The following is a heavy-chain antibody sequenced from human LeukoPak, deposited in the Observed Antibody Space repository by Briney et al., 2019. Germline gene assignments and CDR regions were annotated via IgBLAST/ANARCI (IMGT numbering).Heavy chain of an antibody. CDR3: ARVFRDGDFDY. J-gene: IGHJ4*02. Sequence: ASVKVSCKASGYTFTSYGISWVRQAPGQGLEWMGWISAYNGNTNYAQKLQGRVTMTTDTSTSTAYVELRSLRSDDTAVYYCARVFRDGDFDYWGQGILVTVSS. V-gene: IGHV1-18*01. D-gene: IGHD4-17*01. CDR1: GYTFTSYG. CDR2: ISAYNGNT.